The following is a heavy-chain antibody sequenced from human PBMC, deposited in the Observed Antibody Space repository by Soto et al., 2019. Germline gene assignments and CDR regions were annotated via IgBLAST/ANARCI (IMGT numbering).Heavy chain of an antibody. Sequence: GGSLRLSCAASGFTLRTYTMNWVRQAPGKGLEWVSSISISSSDRCYADSVRGRFTISRDNAKNALYLQMNSLRADDTAVYFCVRGMNPLFGGQGTLVTVSS. CDR3: VRGMNPLF. CDR1: GFTLRTYT. J-gene: IGHJ4*01. V-gene: IGHV3-21*06. CDR2: ISISSSDR.